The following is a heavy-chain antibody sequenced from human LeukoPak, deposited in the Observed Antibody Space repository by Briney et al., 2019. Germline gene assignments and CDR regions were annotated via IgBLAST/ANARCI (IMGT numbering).Heavy chain of an antibody. CDR1: GFTFGIYW. Sequence: GGSLRLSCAASGFTFGIYWMTWVRQAPGKGLEWVANIKQDGSEKFYVDSVKGRFTISRDNAKNSLYLQMNSLRAEDTAVYYCARAEGGGFANWGQGTLVTVSS. D-gene: IGHD4-23*01. J-gene: IGHJ4*02. V-gene: IGHV3-7*04. CDR2: IKQDGSEK. CDR3: ARAEGGGFAN.